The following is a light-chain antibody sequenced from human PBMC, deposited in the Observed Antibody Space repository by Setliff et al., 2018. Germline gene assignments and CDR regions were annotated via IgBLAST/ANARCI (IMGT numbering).Light chain of an antibody. CDR2: DVS. J-gene: IGLJ1*01. CDR3: SSYTSSGTYV. V-gene: IGLV2-14*03. CDR1: SSDVGSYDF. Sequence: QSVLTQPASVSGSPGQSITISCSGTSSDVGSYDFVSWYQQHAGKAPKLIIYDVSNRPSGVSNRFSGSKVGNTASLTISGLQADDEADYYCSSYTSSGTYVFGTGTKVTVL.